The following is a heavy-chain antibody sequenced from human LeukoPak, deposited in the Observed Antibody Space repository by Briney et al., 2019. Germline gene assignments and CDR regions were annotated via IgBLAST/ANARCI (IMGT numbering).Heavy chain of an antibody. Sequence: HPGGSLRLSCAASGFTFSSYSMNWVRQAPGKGLEWVSSISSSSSYIYYADSVKGRFTISRDNAKNTLYLQMNSLRAEDTAVYYCAYQGDNLPCGFDYWGQGTLVTVSS. CDR1: GFTFSSYS. V-gene: IGHV3-21*01. CDR2: ISSSSSYI. J-gene: IGHJ4*02. CDR3: AYQGDNLPCGFDY. D-gene: IGHD2-21*01.